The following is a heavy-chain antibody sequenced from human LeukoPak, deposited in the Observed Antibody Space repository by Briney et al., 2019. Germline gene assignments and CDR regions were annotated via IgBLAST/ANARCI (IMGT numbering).Heavy chain of an antibody. J-gene: IGHJ6*02. V-gene: IGHV1-2*04. CDR3: ARGEVTTDFYYYGMDV. Sequence: ASVKVSCKASGYTSTGYYMHWVRQAPGQGLEWMGWINPNSGGTNYAQKFQGWVTMTRDTSISTAYMELSRLRSDDTAVYYCARGEVTTDFYYYGMDVWGQGTTVTVSS. CDR2: INPNSGGT. D-gene: IGHD4-17*01. CDR1: GYTSTGYY.